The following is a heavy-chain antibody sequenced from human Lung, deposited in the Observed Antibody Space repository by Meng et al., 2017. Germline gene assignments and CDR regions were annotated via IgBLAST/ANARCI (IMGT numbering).Heavy chain of an antibody. V-gene: IGHV6-1*01. J-gene: IGHJ3*02. CDR1: GDSVSSNSAA. CDR3: AKGGSSWYSFPFDI. CDR2: TYYRSRWYN. Sequence: SQTRSLTGAISGDSVSSNSAAWNWIRQSPSRGLEWLGRTYYRSRWYNDYAVSAKSRITINPDTSKNQFSLHLDSVTPEDTAVYYCAKGGSSWYSFPFDIWGQGTMVTVSS. D-gene: IGHD6-13*01.